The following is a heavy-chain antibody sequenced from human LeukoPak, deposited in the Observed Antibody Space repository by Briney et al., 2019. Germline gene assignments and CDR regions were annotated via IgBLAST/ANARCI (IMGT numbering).Heavy chain of an antibody. V-gene: IGHV1-46*01. J-gene: IGHJ6*02. CDR2: INPSGGST. D-gene: IGHD2-8*01. Sequence: GASVRVSCKASGFTFTSYSMHWVRQAPGQGLEWMGIINPSGGSTSYAQNFQGRVTLMRDTSTRTVSMELSSLRTDDTAVYYCARGGMAYGMDVWGQGTTVTVS. CDR3: ARGGMAYGMDV. CDR1: GFTFTSYS.